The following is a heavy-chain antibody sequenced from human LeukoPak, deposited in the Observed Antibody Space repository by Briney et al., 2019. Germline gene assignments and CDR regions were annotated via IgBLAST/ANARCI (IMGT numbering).Heavy chain of an antibody. J-gene: IGHJ4*02. Sequence: SQTLSLTCAISGDSVASSRAAWNWSRQSPSRGLEWLGRTYYRSKWYNDYAVSVKSRITINPDTSKNRFSLQLNSVTPEDTAVYYCARASILTQLDYWGQGTLVTVSS. CDR1: GDSVASSRAA. CDR3: ARASILTQLDY. V-gene: IGHV6-1*01. CDR2: TYYRSKWYN. D-gene: IGHD3-9*01.